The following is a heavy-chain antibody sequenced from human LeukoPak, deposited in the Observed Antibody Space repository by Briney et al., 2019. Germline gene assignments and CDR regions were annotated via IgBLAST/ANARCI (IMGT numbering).Heavy chain of an antibody. D-gene: IGHD2-2*02. Sequence: PGGSLRLSCAASGFTVSNWAIHWVRQAPGKGLEWVAAISYDGSNKFYADPVKGRFTISRDNSKNSLDLQMNSLRAEDTAVYYCARGYCSSTSCYNDYWGQGTLVTVSS. J-gene: IGHJ4*02. CDR1: GFTVSNWA. CDR2: ISYDGSNK. CDR3: ARGYCSSTSCYNDY. V-gene: IGHV3-30*04.